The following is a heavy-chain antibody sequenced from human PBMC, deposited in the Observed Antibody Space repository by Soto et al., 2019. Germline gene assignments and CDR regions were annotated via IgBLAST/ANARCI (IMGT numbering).Heavy chain of an antibody. Sequence: PSETLSLTCTVSGGSISSSNYYWGWIRQPPGKGLEWIGSIDYIGNIYYNPSLKSRVTISVDTSKNQFSLKLSSVTAADTAVYYRARHGSGGTCYAQLNYWGQGTLVTAPQ. D-gene: IGHD2-15*01. V-gene: IGHV4-39*01. CDR3: ARHGSGGTCYAQLNY. J-gene: IGHJ4*02. CDR1: GGSISSSNYY. CDR2: IDYIGNI.